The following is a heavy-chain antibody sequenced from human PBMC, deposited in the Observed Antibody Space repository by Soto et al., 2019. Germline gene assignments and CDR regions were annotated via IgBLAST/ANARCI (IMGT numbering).Heavy chain of an antibody. J-gene: IGHJ4*02. CDR3: TTGIYYDILTGYHNVDY. CDR1: VFNLSHPW. CDR2: IKSKTDGGTA. Sequence: LRLSCVASVFNLSHPWMPWGRQAAGKGLEWVGRIKSKTDGGTADYAAPVKGRATISRDDSKNTVYLQMNSLKTEDTAVYYCTTGIYYDILTGYHNVDYWGQGALVTVSS. D-gene: IGHD3-9*01. V-gene: IGHV3-15*01.